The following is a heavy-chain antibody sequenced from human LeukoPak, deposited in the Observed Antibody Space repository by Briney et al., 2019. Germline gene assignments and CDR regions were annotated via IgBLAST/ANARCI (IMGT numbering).Heavy chain of an antibody. J-gene: IGHJ4*02. V-gene: IGHV3-23*01. Sequence: GGSLRLSCAVSGITLSNYGMSWVRQAPEKGLEWVAGISGSGGSTYYADSVKGRFTISRDNSKNTLYLQMISLRAEDTAVYFCAKRGVVIRVILVGFHKEAYYFDSWGQGALVTVSS. CDR1: GITLSNYG. D-gene: IGHD3-22*01. CDR2: ISGSGGST. CDR3: AKRGVVIRVILVGFHKEAYYFDS.